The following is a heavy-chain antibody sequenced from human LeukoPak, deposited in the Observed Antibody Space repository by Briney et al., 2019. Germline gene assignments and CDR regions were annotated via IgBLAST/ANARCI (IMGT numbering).Heavy chain of an antibody. D-gene: IGHD3-16*01. CDR2: INPNSGGT. J-gene: IGHJ3*02. Sequence: ASVKVSCKASGYTLTGYYMHWVRQAPGQGLEWMGWINPNSGGTNYAQKFQGRVTMTRDTSISTAYMELSRLRSDDTAVYYCARDQPYYDYVWGSFYAFDIWGQGTMVTVSS. CDR1: GYTLTGYY. CDR3: ARDQPYYDYVWGSFYAFDI. V-gene: IGHV1-2*02.